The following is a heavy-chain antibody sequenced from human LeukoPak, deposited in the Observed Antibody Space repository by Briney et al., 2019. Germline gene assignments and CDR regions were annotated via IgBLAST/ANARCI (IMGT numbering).Heavy chain of an antibody. CDR1: GYSISSGYY. J-gene: IGHJ4*02. CDR3: ARGLWFGDENPPYFDY. CDR2: IYYSGST. D-gene: IGHD3-10*01. Sequence: PSETLSLTCTVSGYSISSGYYWGWIRQPPGKGLEWIGSIYYSGSTYYNPSLKSRVTISVDTSKNQFSLKLSSVTAADTAVYYCARGLWFGDENPPYFDYWGQGTLVTVSS. V-gene: IGHV4-38-2*02.